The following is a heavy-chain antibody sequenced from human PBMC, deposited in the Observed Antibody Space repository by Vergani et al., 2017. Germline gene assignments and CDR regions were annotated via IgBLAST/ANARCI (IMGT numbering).Heavy chain of an antibody. CDR2: ISYDGSNK. D-gene: IGHD6-19*01. CDR3: AKSPGIAVADAFDI. Sequence: QVQLVESGGGVVQPGRSLRLSCAASGFTFSSYAMHWVRQAPGKGLEWVAVISYDGSNKYYADSVKGRFTISRDNSKNTLYLQMNSLRAEDTAVYYCAKSPGIAVADAFDIWGQGTMVTVSS. J-gene: IGHJ3*02. CDR1: GFTFSSYA. V-gene: IGHV3-30-3*02.